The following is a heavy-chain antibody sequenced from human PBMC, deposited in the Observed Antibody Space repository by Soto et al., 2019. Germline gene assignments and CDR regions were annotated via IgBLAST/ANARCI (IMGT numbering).Heavy chain of an antibody. CDR1: GFTFSLYS. Sequence: EVQLVESVGGLVQPGGSLRLSCAASGFTFSLYSMSWVRQAPGKGLEWVSYISRSSTGIHYADSVKGRFTISRDDATNSMRLQMNSLRDGDTAVYYCARAVTWGLDVWGQGTTVSISS. CDR3: ARAVTWGLDV. D-gene: IGHD3-10*01. J-gene: IGHJ6*02. V-gene: IGHV3-48*02. CDR2: ISRSSTGI.